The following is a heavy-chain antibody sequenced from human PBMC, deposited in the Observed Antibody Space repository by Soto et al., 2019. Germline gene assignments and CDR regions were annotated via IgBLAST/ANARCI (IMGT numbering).Heavy chain of an antibody. J-gene: IGHJ3*02. V-gene: IGHV4-39*01. CDR2: IYYSGST. Sequence: QLQLQESGPGLVKPSETLSLTCTVSGGSISSSSYYWGWIRQPPGKGLEWIGSIYYSGSTYYNPSLKSRVTISVDTSKNQFSLKLSSVTAADTAVYYCARLLIAAAAFDAFDIWGQGTMVTVSS. D-gene: IGHD6-13*01. CDR3: ARLLIAAAAFDAFDI. CDR1: GGSISSSSYY.